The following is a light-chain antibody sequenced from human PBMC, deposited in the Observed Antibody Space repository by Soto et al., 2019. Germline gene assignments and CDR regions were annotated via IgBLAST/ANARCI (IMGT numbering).Light chain of an antibody. Sequence: QSVLTQPPSASGTPGQRVTISCSGSSSNIGSYSVNWYQQLPGTAPKLLIYSNNQRPSGVPDRFSGSKSGTSASLAISGRQSEDGADYYCGAWDDSLNGVVFGGGTKLTVL. CDR3: GAWDDSLNGVV. CDR2: SNN. CDR1: SSNIGSYS. V-gene: IGLV1-44*01. J-gene: IGLJ3*02.